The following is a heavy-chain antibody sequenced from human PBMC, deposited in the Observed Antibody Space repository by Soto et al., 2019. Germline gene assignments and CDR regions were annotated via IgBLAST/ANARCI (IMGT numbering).Heavy chain of an antibody. J-gene: IGHJ5*02. Sequence: PSETLSLTCGVYGGCFRNYYCIWVRHPPWKGLDWIGEVNHSVEANYNPSPQRRITISLDTSHNQFSLKMPSVTAADTAMYFCTRSERFRRYWFSSGGQRSQV. V-gene: IGHV4-34*01. CDR2: VNHSVEA. CDR1: GGCFRNYY. D-gene: IGHD3-10*01. CDR3: TRSERFRRYWFSS.